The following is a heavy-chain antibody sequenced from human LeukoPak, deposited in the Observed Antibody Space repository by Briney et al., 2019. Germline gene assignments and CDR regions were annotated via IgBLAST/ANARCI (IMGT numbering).Heavy chain of an antibody. CDR1: VGTFSSYT. D-gene: IGHD6-19*01. J-gene: IGHJ4*02. CDR3: ARGRQVAVAGTLDY. V-gene: IGHV1-69*02. Sequence: GASVKVSFKASVGTFSSYTISWVRQAPGQGLEWMGRIIPILGIANYAQKFQGRVTITADKSTSTAYMELSSLRSEDTAVYYCARGRQVAVAGTLDYWGQGTLVTVSS. CDR2: IIPILGIA.